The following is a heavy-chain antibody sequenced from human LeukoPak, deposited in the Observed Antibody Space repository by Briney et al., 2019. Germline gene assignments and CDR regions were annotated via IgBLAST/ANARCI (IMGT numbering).Heavy chain of an antibody. CDR2: IWYDGSNK. CDR1: GFTFSSYG. J-gene: IGHJ4*02. V-gene: IGHV3-33*01. D-gene: IGHD5-12*01. CDR3: ARDAFLSGSLSPIDY. Sequence: AGGSLRLSCAASGFTFSSYGMHWVRQAPGKGLEWVAVIWYDGSNKYYADSVKGRFTISRDNSKNTLYLQMNSLRAEDTALYYCARDAFLSGSLSPIDYWGQGTLVTVSS.